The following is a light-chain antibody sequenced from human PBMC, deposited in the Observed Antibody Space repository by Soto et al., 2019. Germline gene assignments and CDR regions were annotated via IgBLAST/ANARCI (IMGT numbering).Light chain of an antibody. CDR2: DAS. CDR3: QQYTSYSRT. CDR1: QSISSW. J-gene: IGKJ1*01. Sequence: DIQMTQSPSTLSASVGDRVTITCRASQSISSWLAWYQQKPGKAPKLLIYDASSLDSGVPSRFSGGGSGTELTLTISSLQPDDFATYYCQQYTSYSRTFGQGTKVEIK. V-gene: IGKV1-5*01.